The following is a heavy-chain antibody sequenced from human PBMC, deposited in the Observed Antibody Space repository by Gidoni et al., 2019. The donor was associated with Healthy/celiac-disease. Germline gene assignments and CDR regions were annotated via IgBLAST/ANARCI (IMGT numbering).Heavy chain of an antibody. Sequence: QLQLQESGPGLVKPSETLSLTCTVSGGSISSSSYYWGWIRQPPGKGLEWIGSIYYSGSTYDNPSLKSRVTISVDTSKNQFSLKLSSVTAADTAVYYCARHYGARGTGYYMWGYYYYYMDVWGKGTTVTVSS. V-gene: IGHV4-39*01. CDR1: GGSISSSSYY. J-gene: IGHJ6*03. CDR2: IYYSGST. CDR3: ARHYGARGTGYYMWGYYYYYMDV. D-gene: IGHD3-9*01.